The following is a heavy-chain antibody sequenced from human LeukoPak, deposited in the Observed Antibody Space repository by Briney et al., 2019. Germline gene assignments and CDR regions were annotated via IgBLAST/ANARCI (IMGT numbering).Heavy chain of an antibody. CDR3: ARDYADYVGYFFFDY. Sequence: GGSLRLPCAASGFTFNNYAMNWVRQAPGKGLEWVPSISGGGETTYYADSAKGRFTISRDNSQNTLYLQMNSLRAEDTAVYYCARDYADYVGYFFFDYWGQGTLVTVSS. D-gene: IGHD4-17*01. J-gene: IGHJ4*02. CDR1: GFTFNNYA. V-gene: IGHV3-23*01. CDR2: ISGGGETT.